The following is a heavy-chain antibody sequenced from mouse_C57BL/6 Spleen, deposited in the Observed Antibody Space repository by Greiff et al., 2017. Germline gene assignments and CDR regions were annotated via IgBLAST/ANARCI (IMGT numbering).Heavy chain of an antibody. V-gene: IGHV3-6*01. Sequence: EVQRVESGPGLVKPSQSLSLTCSVTGYSITSGYYWNWIRQFPGNKLEWMGYISYDGSNNYNPSLKNRISITRDTSKNQFFLKLNSVTTEDTATYYCARGDYGYDGYWGQGTTLTVSS. CDR3: ARGDYGYDGY. CDR1: GYSITSGYY. D-gene: IGHD2-2*01. J-gene: IGHJ2*01. CDR2: ISYDGSN.